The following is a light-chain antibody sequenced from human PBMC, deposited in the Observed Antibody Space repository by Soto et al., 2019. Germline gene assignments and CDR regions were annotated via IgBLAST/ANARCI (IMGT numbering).Light chain of an antibody. J-gene: IGKJ3*01. CDR3: HQYNSWPPGDS. CDR2: GAT. Sequence: EIVMTQSPATLSVSLGERATLSCRASQSVSINLAWYQQKPGQAPRLLIYGATTRAAGIPVRFSGSGSGTEFTLTISNLQSEDFAVYYCHQYNSWPPGDSFGPGTKVEIK. V-gene: IGKV3-15*01. CDR1: QSVSIN.